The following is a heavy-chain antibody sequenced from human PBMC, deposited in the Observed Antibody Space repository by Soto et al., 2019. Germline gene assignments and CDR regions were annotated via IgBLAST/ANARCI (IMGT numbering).Heavy chain of an antibody. Sequence: PGGSLRPSCASSGFTFSSYSMNLVRQAPGKGLEWVSYISSSSSTIYYADSVKGRFTITRDMSTSTTYMELSSLVSEDTAVYYCAADRLPTDPYKWVDPWGQGTLVTVS. CDR1: GFTFSSYS. D-gene: IGHD2-2*01. CDR3: AADRLPTDPYKWVDP. V-gene: IGHV3-48*01. CDR2: ISSSSSTI. J-gene: IGHJ5*02.